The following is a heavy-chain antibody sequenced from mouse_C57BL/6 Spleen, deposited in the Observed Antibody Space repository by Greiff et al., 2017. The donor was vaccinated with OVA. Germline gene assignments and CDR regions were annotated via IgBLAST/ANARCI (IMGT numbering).Heavy chain of an antibody. CDR2: INPNNGGT. V-gene: IGHV1-26*01. D-gene: IGHD1-1*01. Sequence: VQLQQSGPELVKPGASVKISCKASGYTFTDYYMNWVKQSHGKSLEWIGDINPNNGGTSYNQKFKGKATLTVAKSSSTAYMELRSLTSEDSAVYYCARLYYGSSYDWYFDVWGTGTTVTVSS. CDR1: GYTFTDYY. CDR3: ARLYYGSSYDWYFDV. J-gene: IGHJ1*03.